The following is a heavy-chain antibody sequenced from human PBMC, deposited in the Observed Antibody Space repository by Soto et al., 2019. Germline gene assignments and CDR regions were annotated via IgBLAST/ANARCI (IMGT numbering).Heavy chain of an antibody. CDR2: IYYSWST. J-gene: IGHJ4*02. V-gene: IGHV4-31*03. CDR1: GGSISSGGYY. CDR3: ARDGGSGWYPEDY. D-gene: IGHD6-19*01. Sequence: QVQLQESGPGLVKPSQTLSLTCTVSGGSISSGGYYWSWLRQHPGKGLEWIGYIYYSWSTYYNPSLKSGGTISVDTSKNQFSVKLSSVTAADTAVYYGARDGGSGWYPEDYWGQGTLVTVSS.